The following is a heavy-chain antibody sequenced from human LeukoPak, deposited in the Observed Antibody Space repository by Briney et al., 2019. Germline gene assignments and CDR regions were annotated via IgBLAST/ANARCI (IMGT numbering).Heavy chain of an antibody. J-gene: IGHJ4*02. V-gene: IGHV3-30*18. D-gene: IGHD4-11*01. CDR2: ISYDGSNK. Sequence: GRSLRLSCAASGFTFSSYGMHWVRQAPGKGLEWVAVISYDGSNKYYADSVKGRFTISRDNSKNTLYLQMNSLRAEDTAVYYCGKESSATVVSGPLDYWGQGTLVTVSS. CDR1: GFTFSSYG. CDR3: GKESSATVVSGPLDY.